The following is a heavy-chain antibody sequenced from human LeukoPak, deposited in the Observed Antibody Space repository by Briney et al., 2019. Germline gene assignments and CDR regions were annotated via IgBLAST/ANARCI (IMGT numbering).Heavy chain of an antibody. Sequence: SETLSLTCTVSGGSISSGTYYWSWIRQPAGKGLEWIGRIYTSGSTNYNPSLKSRVTMSVDTSKNQFSLKLSSVTAADTAVYYCARVAVTNYYYYYMDVWGKGTTVTISS. CDR2: IYTSGST. CDR1: GGSISSGTYY. J-gene: IGHJ6*03. V-gene: IGHV4-61*02. D-gene: IGHD4-17*01. CDR3: ARVAVTNYYYYYMDV.